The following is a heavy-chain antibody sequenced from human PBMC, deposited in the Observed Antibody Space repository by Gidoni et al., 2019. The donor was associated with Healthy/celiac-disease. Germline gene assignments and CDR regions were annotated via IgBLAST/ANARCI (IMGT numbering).Heavy chain of an antibody. J-gene: IGHJ6*02. Sequence: QVQLQQWGAGLLKPSETLSLTCAGYGGSFSGYSWRGIRQPPGKGLEWIGEINHSGRTNYNPSRKSRVTISVDTSKNQFSLKLSSVTAADTAVYYCARVGVVVAATWREGNGMDVWGQGTTVTVSS. D-gene: IGHD2-15*01. CDR3: ARVGVVVAATWREGNGMDV. CDR1: GGSFSGYS. CDR2: INHSGRT. V-gene: IGHV4-34*01.